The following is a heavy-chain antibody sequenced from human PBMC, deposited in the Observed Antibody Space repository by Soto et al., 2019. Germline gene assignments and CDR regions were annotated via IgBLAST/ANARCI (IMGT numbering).Heavy chain of an antibody. CDR1: GYTFTSYY. J-gene: IGHJ6*02. CDR3: ARAGGRSSPGGNYNYSGMDV. D-gene: IGHD6-6*01. Sequence: ASVKVSCKASGYTFTSYYMHWVRQAPGKGLEWMGIINPSGGSTSYAQKFQGRVTMTRDTSTSTVYMELRSLRSEDTAVYYCARAGGRSSPGGNYNYSGMDVWGQGPTV. CDR2: INPSGGST. V-gene: IGHV1-46*01.